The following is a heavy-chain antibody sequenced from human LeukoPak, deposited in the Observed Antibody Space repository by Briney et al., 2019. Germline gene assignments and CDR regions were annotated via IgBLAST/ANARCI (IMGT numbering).Heavy chain of an antibody. J-gene: IGHJ4*02. CDR3: ARIVTTGTENYYFDH. V-gene: IGHV4-39*07. D-gene: IGHD1-1*01. CDR2: IYYSGST. CDR1: GDSISSVNHY. Sequence: AETLSLTCTVSGDSISSVNHYWGWIRQPPGKGLEWIGRIYYSGSTHYNSSLKSRVTLSVDTSKNQSSLKLSSVTAADTAVYYCARIVTTGTENYYFDHWGQGTLVTVSS.